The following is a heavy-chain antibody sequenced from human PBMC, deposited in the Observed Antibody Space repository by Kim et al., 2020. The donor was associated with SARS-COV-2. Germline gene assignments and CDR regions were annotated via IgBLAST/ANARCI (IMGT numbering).Heavy chain of an antibody. CDR1: GFTFSSYA. V-gene: IGHV3-23*01. Sequence: GGSLRLSCAASGFTFSSYAMSWVRQAPGKGLEWVSAVSGTGGSAYYADSVKGRFTSSRDNSKNTLFLQMNSLRADDTAVYYCAKDGGDLWFGELPSWFDPWGQGTLVTVSS. CDR3: AKDGGDLWFGELPSWFDP. J-gene: IGHJ5*02. D-gene: IGHD3-10*01. CDR2: VSGTGGSA.